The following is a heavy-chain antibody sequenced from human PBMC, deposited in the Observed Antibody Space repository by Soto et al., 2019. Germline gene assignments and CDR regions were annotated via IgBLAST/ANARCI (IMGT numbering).Heavy chain of an antibody. CDR2: ISAYNGNT. Sequence: ASVKVSCKASGYTFTSYGSSWVRQAPGQGLEWMGWISAYNGNTNYAQKLQGRVTMTTDTSTSTAYMELRSLRSDDTAVYYCARVEYYYDSSRSRSYYFDYWGQGTLVTVSS. D-gene: IGHD3-22*01. CDR3: ARVEYYYDSSRSRSYYFDY. V-gene: IGHV1-18*01. CDR1: GYTFTSYG. J-gene: IGHJ4*02.